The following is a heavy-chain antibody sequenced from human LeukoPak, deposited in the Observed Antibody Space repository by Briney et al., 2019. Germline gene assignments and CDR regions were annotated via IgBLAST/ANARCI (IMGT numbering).Heavy chain of an antibody. V-gene: IGHV3-74*01. J-gene: IGHJ5*02. CDR2: INNDGSGT. CDR1: GFTLSSYW. CDR3: VRGGESTWS. D-gene: IGHD2-15*01. Sequence: PGGSLRLSWAVSGFTLSSYWMHWVRQAPGKGPVWVSRINNDGSGTTYADSVKGRFTISRDDAKNTLYLQMNSLRAEDTAVYYCVRGGESTWSWGQGTLVTVSS.